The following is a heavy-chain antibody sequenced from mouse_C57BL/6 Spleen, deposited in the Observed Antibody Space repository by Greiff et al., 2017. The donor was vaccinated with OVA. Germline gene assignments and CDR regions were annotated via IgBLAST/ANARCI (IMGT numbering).Heavy chain of an antibody. CDR2: IYPGSGST. V-gene: IGHV1-55*01. Sequence: VQLQQPGAELVKPGASVKMSCKASGYTFTSYWITWVKQRPGQGLEWIGDIYPGSGSTNYNEKFKSKATLTVDTSSSTAYMQLNSLTSEDSAVYYCARTDGYYVYFDYWGQGTTLTVSS. D-gene: IGHD2-3*01. J-gene: IGHJ2*01. CDR1: GYTFTSYW. CDR3: ARTDGYYVYFDY.